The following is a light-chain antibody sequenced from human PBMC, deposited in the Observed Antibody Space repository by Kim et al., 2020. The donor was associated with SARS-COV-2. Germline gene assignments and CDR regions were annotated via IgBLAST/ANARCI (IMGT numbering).Light chain of an antibody. CDR2: EVN. CDR1: SSDVGGYNY. J-gene: IGLJ2*01. V-gene: IGLV2-8*01. CDR3: SSYAGSNNLV. Sequence: GTSVTISCTGTSSDVGGYNYGAWYQQHPGKAPNLMIYEVNKRPSGVPARFSGSKSGNTASLTVSGLQAEDEADYYCSSYAGSNNLVFGGGTQLTVL.